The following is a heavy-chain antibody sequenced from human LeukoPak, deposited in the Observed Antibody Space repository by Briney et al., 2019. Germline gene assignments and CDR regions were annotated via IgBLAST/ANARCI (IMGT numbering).Heavy chain of an antibody. V-gene: IGHV3-23*01. J-gene: IGHJ5*02. D-gene: IGHD6-13*01. CDR3: AKGAAATPLGWFDP. CDR1: GFTFSSYA. CDR2: ISATGGST. Sequence: GGSLRLSCAASGFTFSSYAMSWVRQAPGKGLEWVSSISATGGSTYYADSVKGRSTISRDSSKNTLYLQMNSLRAEDTAVYYCAKGAAATPLGWFDPWGQGTLVTVSS.